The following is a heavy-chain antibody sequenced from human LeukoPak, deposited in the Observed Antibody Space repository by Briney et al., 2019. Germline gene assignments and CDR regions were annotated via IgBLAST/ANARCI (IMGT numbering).Heavy chain of an antibody. CDR3: ARHFYGSGTYYHFDY. D-gene: IGHD3-10*01. V-gene: IGHV1-2*06. CDR1: GYTFTGYY. CDR2: INPNSGGT. J-gene: IGHJ4*02. Sequence: GASVKVSCKASGYTFTGYYMHWVRQAPGQGLEWMGRINPNSGGTNYAQKLQGRATLTTDTSTSTAYMELRSLRSDDTAVYYCARHFYGSGTYYHFDYWGQGTLVTVSS.